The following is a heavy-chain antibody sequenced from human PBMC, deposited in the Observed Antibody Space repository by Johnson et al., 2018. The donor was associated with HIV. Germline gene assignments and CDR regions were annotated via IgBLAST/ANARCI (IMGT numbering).Heavy chain of an antibody. CDR2: ITWGGGST. D-gene: IGHD3-3*01. Sequence: EVQLVESGGGVVQPGRSLRLSCAASGFTFSNYAMHWVRQPPGKGLEWVSLITWGGGSTYYADSVKGRFTISRDNSKNSLYLQMKSLRSEDTALYYCTKDYYEFWSGSRSDETFDVWGHGTMVTVSS. V-gene: IGHV3-43*01. CDR3: TKDYYEFWSGSRSDETFDV. J-gene: IGHJ3*01. CDR1: GFTFSNYA.